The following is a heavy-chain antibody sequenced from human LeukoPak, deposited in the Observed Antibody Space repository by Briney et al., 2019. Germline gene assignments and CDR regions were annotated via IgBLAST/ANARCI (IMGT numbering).Heavy chain of an antibody. Sequence: PGGSLRLSCAASGFTFSSYAMSWVRQAPGKWLEWVSAISGSGGSTYYADSVKGRFTISRDNSKNTLYLQMNSLRAEDTAVYYCAKVHSLLYGSGSSDYWGQGTLVTVSS. J-gene: IGHJ4*02. D-gene: IGHD3-10*01. CDR1: GFTFSSYA. V-gene: IGHV3-23*01. CDR3: AKVHSLLYGSGSSDY. CDR2: ISGSGGST.